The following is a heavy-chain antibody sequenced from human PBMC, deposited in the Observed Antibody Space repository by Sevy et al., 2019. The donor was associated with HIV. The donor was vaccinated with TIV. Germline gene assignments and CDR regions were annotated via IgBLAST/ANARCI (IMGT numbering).Heavy chain of an antibody. V-gene: IGHV1-69*01. CDR2: IIPILGTV. D-gene: IGHD6-19*01. J-gene: IGHJ4*02. CDR1: GGTFSSYG. Sequence: AYVKVSCKASGGTFSSYGISWVRRAPGQGLEWMGGIIPILGTVNYAQKFQGRVTITADESTKTAYMELSSLRSEDTAVYYCARGGGNGWYYFDYWGQETLVTVSS. CDR3: ARGGGNGWYYFDY.